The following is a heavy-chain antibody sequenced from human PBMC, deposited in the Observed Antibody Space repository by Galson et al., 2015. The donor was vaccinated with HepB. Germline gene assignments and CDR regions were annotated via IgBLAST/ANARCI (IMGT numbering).Heavy chain of an antibody. D-gene: IGHD6-19*01. Sequence: SVKVSCKASGGTVSNYAISWVRQAPGQGLEWMGGILPILDETTCAQKFQGRVTITADKFTTTAYMELTSLRPEDTAVYYCARGWGYNSGWYVGYFDSWGQGTLLTVSS. CDR1: GGTVSNYA. J-gene: IGHJ4*02. CDR3: ARGWGYNSGWYVGYFDS. V-gene: IGHV1-69*10. CDR2: ILPILDET.